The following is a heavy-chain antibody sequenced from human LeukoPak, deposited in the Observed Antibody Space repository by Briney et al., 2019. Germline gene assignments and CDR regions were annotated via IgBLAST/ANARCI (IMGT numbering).Heavy chain of an antibody. Sequence: GGSLRLSCAASGFTFKNYGMHWVRQAPGKGLEWVAVISYDGSNKYYADSVKGRFTISRDNSKNTLYLQMNSLRAEDTAVYYCARTGYSIGYAFDIWGQGTMVTVSS. CDR1: GFTFKNYG. D-gene: IGHD6-25*01. V-gene: IGHV3-30*03. CDR3: ARTGYSIGYAFDI. J-gene: IGHJ3*02. CDR2: ISYDGSNK.